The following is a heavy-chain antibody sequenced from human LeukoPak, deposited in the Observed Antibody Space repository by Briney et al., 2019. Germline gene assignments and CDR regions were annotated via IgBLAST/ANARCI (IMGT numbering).Heavy chain of an antibody. D-gene: IGHD3-9*01. Sequence: GGSLRLSCSGSGFIFGSHGMHWVRQAPGKGLEWVAVISSDGSYKYYPDSVKGRFTVSRDNVKSTLSLQMTSLRPEDTAVYYCAKEKFDWGTMYYLDYWGQGTLVTVSS. CDR2: ISSDGSYK. CDR3: AKEKFDWGTMYYLDY. CDR1: GFIFGSHG. J-gene: IGHJ4*02. V-gene: IGHV3-30*18.